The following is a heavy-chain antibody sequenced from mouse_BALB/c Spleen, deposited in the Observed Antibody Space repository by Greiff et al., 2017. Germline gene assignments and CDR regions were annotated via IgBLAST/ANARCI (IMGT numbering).Heavy chain of an antibody. J-gene: IGHJ2*01. Sequence: QVQLQQPGAELVKPGASVKLSCKASGYTFTSYWMHWVKQRPGQGLEWIGEIDPSDSYTNYNQKFKGKATLTVDKSSSTAYMQLSSLTSEDSAVYYCARGVPYDFDYWGQGTTLTVSS. CDR1: GYTFTSYW. CDR2: IDPSDSYT. CDR3: ARGVPYDFDY. D-gene: IGHD2-12*01. V-gene: IGHV1-69*02.